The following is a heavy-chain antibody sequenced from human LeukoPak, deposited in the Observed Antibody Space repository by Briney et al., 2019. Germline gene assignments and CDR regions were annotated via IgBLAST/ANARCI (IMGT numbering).Heavy chain of an antibody. D-gene: IGHD3-9*01. CDR1: GFTFSSYE. J-gene: IGHJ4*02. Sequence: PGGSLRLSCAASGFTFSSYEMNWVRQAPGKGLEWVSYISSSGSTIYYADSVKGRFTISRDNAKNSLYLQMNSLRAEDTAVYYCARDPGRYFDWSNFDYWGQGTLVTVSS. CDR3: ARDPGRYFDWSNFDY. V-gene: IGHV3-48*03. CDR2: ISSSGSTI.